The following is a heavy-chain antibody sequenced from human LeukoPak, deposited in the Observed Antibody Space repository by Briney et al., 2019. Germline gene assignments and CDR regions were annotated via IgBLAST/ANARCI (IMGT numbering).Heavy chain of an antibody. CDR1: GFTFSRYS. CDR2: ISGNGGNT. Sequence: GGSLRLSCAASGFTFSRYSMSWVRQTPGKGLEWVSAISGNGGNTYYADSVKGRFTMSRDNSKDTLYLQMNSLRAEDTAVYYCAKGGGFDWCNWFDPWGQGTLVTVSS. J-gene: IGHJ5*02. CDR3: AKGGGFDWCNWFDP. D-gene: IGHD3-9*01. V-gene: IGHV3-23*01.